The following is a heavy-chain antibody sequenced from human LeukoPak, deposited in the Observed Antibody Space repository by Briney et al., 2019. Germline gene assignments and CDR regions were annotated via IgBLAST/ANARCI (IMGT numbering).Heavy chain of an antibody. D-gene: IGHD6-6*01. J-gene: IGHJ4*02. Sequence: PGGSLRLSCATSGFTFSNHWMHWVRQAPGKGLVWVSRINSDEGTTSYADSVKGRFTISRDNAKNTLYLQMNSLRAEDTAVYYCAGGRGAGSSDYWGQGTLVTVSS. CDR2: INSDEGTT. V-gene: IGHV3-74*01. CDR3: AGGRGAGSSDY. CDR1: GFTFSNHW.